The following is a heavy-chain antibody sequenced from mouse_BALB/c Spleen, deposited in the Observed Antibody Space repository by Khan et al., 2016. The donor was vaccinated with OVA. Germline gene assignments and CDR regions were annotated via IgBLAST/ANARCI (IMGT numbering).Heavy chain of an antibody. Sequence: EVQLQESGPGLVKPSQSLSLTWTVTGYSITSNYAWNWIRQFPGNKLEWMGYISYSGSTNYNPSLKSRISITRDTSKNQFFLQLNSVTTEDTATYYCARGNYYGDAMDYWGQGTSITVSS. CDR3: ARGNYYGDAMDY. J-gene: IGHJ4*01. CDR2: ISYSGST. V-gene: IGHV3-2*02. D-gene: IGHD1-1*01. CDR1: GYSITSNYA.